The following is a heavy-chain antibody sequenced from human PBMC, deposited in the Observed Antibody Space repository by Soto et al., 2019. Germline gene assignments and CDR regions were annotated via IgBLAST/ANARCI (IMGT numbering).Heavy chain of an antibody. CDR2: ISGSGGST. D-gene: IGHD4-17*01. V-gene: IGHV3-23*01. CDR1: GFTFSSYA. Sequence: GGSLRLSCAASGFTFSSYAMSWVRQAPGKGLEWVSAISGSGGSTYYADSVKGRFTISRDNSKNTLYLQMNSLRAEDTAVYYCAKAFTPTVTRNYYYYGMDVWGQGTTVTVSS. CDR3: AKAFTPTVTRNYYYYGMDV. J-gene: IGHJ6*02.